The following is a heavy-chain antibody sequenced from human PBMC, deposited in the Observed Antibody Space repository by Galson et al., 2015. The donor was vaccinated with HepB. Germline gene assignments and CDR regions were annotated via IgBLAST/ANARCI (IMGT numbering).Heavy chain of an antibody. D-gene: IGHD6-13*01. J-gene: IGHJ4*02. CDR1: GFTFSSYW. Sequence: SLRLSCAASGFTFSSYWMSWVRQAPGKGLEWVANIKQDGSEKYYVDSVKGRFTISRDNAKNSLYLQMNSLRAEDTAVYYCARERSSSWYVDFDYWGQGTLVTVSS. CDR2: IKQDGSEK. V-gene: IGHV3-7*03. CDR3: ARERSSSWYVDFDY.